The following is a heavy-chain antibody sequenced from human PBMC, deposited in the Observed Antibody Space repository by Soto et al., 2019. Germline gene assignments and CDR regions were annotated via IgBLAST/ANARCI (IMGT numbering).Heavy chain of an antibody. J-gene: IGHJ6*02. Sequence: ESLTISYKGSGYSFTIYWIGWVRQMPGKGLEWMGIIYPGDSDTRYSPSFQGQVTISADKSISTAYLQWSSLKASDTAMYYCARLGGSGRGYYYYYGMDVWGQGTTVTVS. CDR2: IYPGDSDT. CDR1: GYSFTIYW. CDR3: ARLGGSGRGYYYYYGMDV. D-gene: IGHD3-10*01. V-gene: IGHV5-51*01.